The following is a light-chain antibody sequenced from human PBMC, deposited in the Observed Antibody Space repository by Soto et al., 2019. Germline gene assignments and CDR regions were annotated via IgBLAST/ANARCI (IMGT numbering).Light chain of an antibody. V-gene: IGKV3-20*01. J-gene: IGKJ1*01. CDR3: QQCSSSPWT. CDR1: QSVSSSH. Sequence: EIVLTQSPGTLSLSPGERATLSCSASQSVSSSHLAWYQQKPGQAPRLLIYGASSRATGIQDRFSGSGSGTDFTLTSSRMDAEYFAVYYCQQCSSSPWTFGRGTKIEIK. CDR2: GAS.